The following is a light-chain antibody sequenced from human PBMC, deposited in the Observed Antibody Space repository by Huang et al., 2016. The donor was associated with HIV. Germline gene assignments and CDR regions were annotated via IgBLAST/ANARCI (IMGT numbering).Light chain of an antibody. CDR3: QSDT. Sequence: EIVLTQSPGTLSLSPGERATLSCRASQSVSDNYLAWYQQKPGQAPRLLIYGASSRATGIPDRFSGSGSGTDFTLTISRLEPEDFAVYDCQSDTFGQGTKVEIK. J-gene: IGKJ1*01. CDR1: QSVSDNY. V-gene: IGKV3-20*01. CDR2: GAS.